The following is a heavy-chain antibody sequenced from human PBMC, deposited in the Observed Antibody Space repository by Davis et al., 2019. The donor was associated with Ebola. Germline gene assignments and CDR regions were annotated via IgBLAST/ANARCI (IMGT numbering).Heavy chain of an antibody. V-gene: IGHV3-23*01. D-gene: IGHD3-3*01. Sequence: GGSLRLSCAASGFTFSSYAMTWVRQAPGKGLEWVSAISGSGGTTYYAGSVKGRFTVSRDNSKKTMYLQMNSLRAEDTAVYYCARSGLSFGVVKYHYGMDVWGQGTLVTVSS. J-gene: IGHJ6*02. CDR2: ISGSGGTT. CDR3: ARSGLSFGVVKYHYGMDV. CDR1: GFTFSSYA.